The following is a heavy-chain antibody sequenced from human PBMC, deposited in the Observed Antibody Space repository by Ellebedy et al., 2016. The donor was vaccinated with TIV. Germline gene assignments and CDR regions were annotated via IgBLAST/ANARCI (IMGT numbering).Heavy chain of an antibody. V-gene: IGHV1-2*04. CDR1: GYTFTGYY. J-gene: IGHJ3*02. CDR2: INPNSGGT. Sequence: AASVKVSCKASGYTFTGYYMHWVRQAPGQGLEWMGWINPNSGGTNYAQKFQGWVTMTRDTSISTAYMELSRLRSDDTAVYYCARVGGDGYNTGAFDIWGQGTMVTVSS. D-gene: IGHD5-24*01. CDR3: ARVGGDGYNTGAFDI.